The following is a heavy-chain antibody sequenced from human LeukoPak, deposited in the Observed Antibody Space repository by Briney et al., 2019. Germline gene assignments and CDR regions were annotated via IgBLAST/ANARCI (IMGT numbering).Heavy chain of an antibody. Sequence: ASVTVSCKASGYTFTSYDINWVRPATGQGLAWMGWKNHNSCNTGYAQKFQGRVTMTRHTSIRTAYMELSSLRSEDTAVYYCATDWRRVTYYDFWSGYYTDAIDYWGQGTLVTVSS. CDR2: KNHNSCNT. CDR3: ATDWRRVTYYDFWSGYYTDAIDY. V-gene: IGHV1-8*01. D-gene: IGHD3-3*01. CDR1: GYTFTSYD. J-gene: IGHJ4*02.